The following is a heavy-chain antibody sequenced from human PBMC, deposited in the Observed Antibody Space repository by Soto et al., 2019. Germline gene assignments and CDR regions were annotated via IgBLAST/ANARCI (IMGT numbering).Heavy chain of an antibody. J-gene: IGHJ6*02. V-gene: IGHV1-8*01. CDR2: MNPNSGNT. CDR1: GYTFTSYD. Sequence: QVQLVQSGAEVKKPGASVKVSCKASGYTFTSYDSNWVRQATGQGLEWMGWMNPNSGNTGYAQKFQGRVTMTRNTSRSTAYMELSSLRSEDTAVYYCARTPPAAAGYYYYYGMDVWGQGTTVTVSS. CDR3: ARTPPAAAGYYYYYGMDV. D-gene: IGHD6-13*01.